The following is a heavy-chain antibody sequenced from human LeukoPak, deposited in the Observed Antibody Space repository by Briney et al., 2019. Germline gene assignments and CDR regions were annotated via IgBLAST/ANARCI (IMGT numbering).Heavy chain of an antibody. D-gene: IGHD4-17*01. V-gene: IGHV4-34*01. CDR3: ARDLGDYGDYEGY. CDR1: GGSFSGYY. CDR2: INHSGST. J-gene: IGHJ4*02. Sequence: SETLSLTCAVYGGSFSGYYWSWIRQPPGKGLEWIGEINHSGSTNYNPSLKSRVTISVDTSKNQFSLKLSSVTAADTAVYYCARDLGDYGDYEGYWGQGTLVTVSS.